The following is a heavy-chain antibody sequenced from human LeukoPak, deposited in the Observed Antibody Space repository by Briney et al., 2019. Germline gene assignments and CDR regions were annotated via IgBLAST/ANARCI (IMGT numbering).Heavy chain of an antibody. J-gene: IGHJ5*02. V-gene: IGHV3-9*01. CDR2: ISWNSGSI. CDR1: GFTFDDYA. D-gene: IGHD2-15*01. Sequence: GGSLRLSCAASGFTFDDYAMHWVRQAPGKGLEWVSGISWNSGSIGYADSVKGRFTISRDNAKNSLYLQMNSLRAEDTALYYCAGQVVVVAATDWFDPWGQGTQVTVSS. CDR3: AGQVVVVAATDWFDP.